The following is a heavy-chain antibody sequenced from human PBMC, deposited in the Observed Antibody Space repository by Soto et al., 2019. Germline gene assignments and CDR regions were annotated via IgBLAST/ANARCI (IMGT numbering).Heavy chain of an antibody. CDR3: ARSLFLASTDTEPFDY. J-gene: IGHJ4*02. V-gene: IGHV3-23*01. CDR1: GFTFSSYA. Sequence: EAQLLESGGGLVQPGGSLVLSCAASGFTFSSYAMSWVRQAPGKGLEWVSSISGGGNDAFYAVSVMGRFTISRDNSRNTLYLQMSSLRADDTAIYYCARSLFLASTDTEPFDYWGQGALVTVSS. D-gene: IGHD3-3*02. CDR2: ISGGGNDA.